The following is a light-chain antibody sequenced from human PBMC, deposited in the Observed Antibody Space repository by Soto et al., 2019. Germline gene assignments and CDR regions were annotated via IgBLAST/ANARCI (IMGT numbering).Light chain of an antibody. V-gene: IGLV2-14*01. J-gene: IGLJ1*01. CDR3: CSYASSSTYV. Sequence: QSALTQPPSASGSPGQSVAISCTGTSSDVGGYNYVSWYQQHPGKAPKLMIYEVNQRPSGVSNRFSGSKSGNTASLTISGLQPEDEADYYCCSYASSSTYVFGTGTKVTVL. CDR2: EVN. CDR1: SSDVGGYNY.